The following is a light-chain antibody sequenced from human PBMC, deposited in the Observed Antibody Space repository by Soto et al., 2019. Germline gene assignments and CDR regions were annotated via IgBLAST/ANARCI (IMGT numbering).Light chain of an antibody. Sequence: QYPATLSLSPGDRATLSCRTSQSVSSYLAWYQQKPGQAPRLLIYDASNRATGIPARFSGSGSGTDFTLTISSLEPEDFAVYYCQQRSNWPPTFGQGTRLEIK. V-gene: IGKV3-11*01. J-gene: IGKJ5*01. CDR3: QQRSNWPPT. CDR2: DAS. CDR1: QSVSSY.